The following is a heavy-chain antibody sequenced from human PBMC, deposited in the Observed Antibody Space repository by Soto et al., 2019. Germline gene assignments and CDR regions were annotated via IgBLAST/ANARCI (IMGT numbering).Heavy chain of an antibody. V-gene: IGHV3-11*06. CDR2: ISSSSSYT. Sequence: PGGSLRLSCAASGFTLSDYYMSWIRQAPGKGLEWVSYISSSSSYTNYADSVKGRFTISRDNAKNSLYLQMNSLRAEDTAVYYCARRAIPFDYWGQGTLVTVSS. J-gene: IGHJ4*02. CDR3: ARRAIPFDY. CDR1: GFTLSDYY.